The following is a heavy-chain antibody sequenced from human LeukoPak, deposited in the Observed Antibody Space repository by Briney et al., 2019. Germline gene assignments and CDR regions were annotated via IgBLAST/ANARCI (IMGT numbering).Heavy chain of an antibody. Sequence: GASVKVSCKASGYTFTGYYMHWVRQAPGQGLEWMGWINPNSGGTNYAQKFQGRVTMTRDTSISTAYMGLSRLRSDDTAVYYCARDRLTGSSGFDYWGQGTLVTVSS. V-gene: IGHV1-2*02. J-gene: IGHJ4*02. CDR2: INPNSGGT. D-gene: IGHD3-9*01. CDR1: GYTFTGYY. CDR3: ARDRLTGSSGFDY.